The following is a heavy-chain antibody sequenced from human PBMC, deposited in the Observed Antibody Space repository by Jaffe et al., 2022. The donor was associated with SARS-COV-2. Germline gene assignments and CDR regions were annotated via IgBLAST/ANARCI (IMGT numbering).Heavy chain of an antibody. Sequence: QVQLQESGPGLVKPSQTLSLTCTVSGDSINSGGYYWNWIRQHPEKGLEWIGHIYPSGSTDYNPSLKSRVSISEDTSKNQFSLKVDSVTAADTALYYCARGGPSSTSYLVWAFDIWGQGTKVTVSS. CDR2: IYPSGST. J-gene: IGHJ3*02. D-gene: IGHD6-13*01. V-gene: IGHV4-31*03. CDR1: GDSINSGGYY. CDR3: ARGGPSSTSYLVWAFDI.